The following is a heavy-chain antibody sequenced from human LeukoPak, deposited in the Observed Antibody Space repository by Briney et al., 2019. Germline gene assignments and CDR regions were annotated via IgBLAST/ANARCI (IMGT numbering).Heavy chain of an antibody. CDR3: ARVSRYSSSSGD. V-gene: IGHV4-34*01. CDR2: INHSGST. CDR1: GGSFSGYY. Sequence: SETLXXXCXVXGGSFSGYYWSWIRQPPGKGLEWIGEINHSGSTNYNPSLKSRVTISVDTSKNQFSLKLSSVTAADTAVYYCARVSRYSSSSGDWGQGTLVTVSS. D-gene: IGHD6-6*01. J-gene: IGHJ4*02.